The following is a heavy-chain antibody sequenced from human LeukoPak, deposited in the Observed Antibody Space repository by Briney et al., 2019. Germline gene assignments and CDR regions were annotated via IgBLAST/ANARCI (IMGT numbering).Heavy chain of an antibody. J-gene: IGHJ4*02. CDR2: SHVSGNI. CDR1: DDSIGSYY. CDR3: ARETLPFLVD. Sequence: PSETLSLTCSVSDDSIGSYYWSWIRQPPGKGLDWIGYSHVSGNIAYSPSLRGRATMSVDTSKNQVSLKLTSVTAADSAVYYCARETLPFLVDWGQGTLVTVSS. V-gene: IGHV4-59*12. D-gene: IGHD2-15*01.